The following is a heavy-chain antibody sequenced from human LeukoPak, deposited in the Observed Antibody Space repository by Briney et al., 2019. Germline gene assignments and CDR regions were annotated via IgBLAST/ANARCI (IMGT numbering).Heavy chain of an antibody. Sequence: RASVKVSCKASGGTFSSYAISWVRQAPGQGLEWMGGIIPIFGTANYAQKFQGRVTITADESTSTAYMELSSLRSEDTAVYYCAGGSDIVVVPAAIGLYYYYGMDVWGQGTTVTVSS. V-gene: IGHV1-69*13. CDR1: GGTFSSYA. D-gene: IGHD2-2*01. CDR3: AGGSDIVVVPAAIGLYYYYGMDV. CDR2: IIPIFGTA. J-gene: IGHJ6*02.